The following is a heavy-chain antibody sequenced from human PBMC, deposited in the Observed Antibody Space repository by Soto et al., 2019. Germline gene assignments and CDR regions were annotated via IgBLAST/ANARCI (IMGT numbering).Heavy chain of an antibody. Sequence: EVQLLESGGGLVQPGGSLRLSCAASGFTFSSYAMSWVRQAPGKGLEWVSAISGSGGSTYYADFVKGRFTISRDNSKNTLYLQMNSLRAEDTAVYYCAKDGGIAVAGNDFDYWGQGTLVTVSS. D-gene: IGHD6-19*01. CDR3: AKDGGIAVAGNDFDY. CDR1: GFTFSSYA. J-gene: IGHJ4*02. CDR2: ISGSGGST. V-gene: IGHV3-23*01.